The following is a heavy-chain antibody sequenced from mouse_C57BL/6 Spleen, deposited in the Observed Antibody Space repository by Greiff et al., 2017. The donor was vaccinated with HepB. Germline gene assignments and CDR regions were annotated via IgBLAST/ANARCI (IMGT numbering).Heavy chain of an antibody. D-gene: IGHD2-12*01. V-gene: IGHV5-4*03. Sequence: DVKLVESGGGLVKPGGSLKLSCAASGFTFSSYAMSWVRQTPEKRLEWVATISAGGSYTYYPDNVKGRSTISRDNAKNNQYLQMSHLKSEDTAMYYCANVRDYSPWYFDVWGTGTTVTVSS. CDR3: ANVRDYSPWYFDV. J-gene: IGHJ1*03. CDR1: GFTFSSYA. CDR2: ISAGGSYT.